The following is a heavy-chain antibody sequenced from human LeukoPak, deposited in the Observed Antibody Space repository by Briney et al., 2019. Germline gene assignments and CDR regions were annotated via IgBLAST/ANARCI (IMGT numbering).Heavy chain of an antibody. CDR1: GFTVSSNY. CDR2: IYSGGST. CDR3: ARDLSVGACDI. J-gene: IGHJ3*02. V-gene: IGHV3-66*01. Sequence: PGGSLRLSCAASGFTVSSNYMSWVRQAPGKGLEWVSVIYSGGSTYYADPVKGRFTISRDNSKNTLYLQMNSLRAEDTAVYYCARDLSVGACDIWGQGTMVTVSS. D-gene: IGHD3-16*01.